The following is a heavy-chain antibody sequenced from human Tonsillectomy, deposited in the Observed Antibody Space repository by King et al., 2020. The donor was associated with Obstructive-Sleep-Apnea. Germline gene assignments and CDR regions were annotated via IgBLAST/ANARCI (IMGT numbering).Heavy chain of an antibody. CDR2: ISYDGSNK. V-gene: IGHV3-30*03. Sequence: VQLVESGGGVVQPGRSLRLSCVASGFTFSSYGMHWVRQAPGKGLEWVAVISYDGSNKYYADSVKGRFTISRDNSKNMLYLQMNSLRAEDTAMYYCVRDESGYDILTGVYGMDVWGQGTTVTVSS. CDR1: GFTFSSYG. D-gene: IGHD3-9*01. CDR3: VRDESGYDILTGVYGMDV. J-gene: IGHJ6*02.